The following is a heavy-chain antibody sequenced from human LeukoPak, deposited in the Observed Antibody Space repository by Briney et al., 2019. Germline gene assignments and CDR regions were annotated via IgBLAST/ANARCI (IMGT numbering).Heavy chain of an antibody. J-gene: IGHJ4*02. CDR3: ARQVIVGATRFDY. D-gene: IGHD1-26*01. CDR2: IYPGDSDT. V-gene: IGHV5-51*01. Sequence: HGESLKISCKGSGYIFTSYWIGWVRQMPGKGLEWMGIIYPGDSDTRYSPSFQGQVTISADKSISTAYLQWSSLKASDTAMYYCARQVIVGATRFDYWGQGTLVTVSS. CDR1: GYIFTSYW.